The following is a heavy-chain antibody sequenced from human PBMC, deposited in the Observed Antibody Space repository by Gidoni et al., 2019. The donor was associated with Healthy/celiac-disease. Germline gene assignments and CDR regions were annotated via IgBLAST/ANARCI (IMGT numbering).Heavy chain of an antibody. CDR3: AKGPGKYCGGDCYSVGDF. J-gene: IGHJ4*02. CDR2: ISGSGGST. D-gene: IGHD2-21*02. CDR1: GFTFSSYA. Sequence: EVQLLESGGGLLQPGGSLRLSCAASGFTFSSYAMSWVRQAPGKGLEWVSAISGSGGSTYYADSVKGRFTISRDNSKNTLYLQMNSLRAEDTAVYYCAKGPGKYCGGDCYSVGDFWGQGTLVTVSS. V-gene: IGHV3-23*01.